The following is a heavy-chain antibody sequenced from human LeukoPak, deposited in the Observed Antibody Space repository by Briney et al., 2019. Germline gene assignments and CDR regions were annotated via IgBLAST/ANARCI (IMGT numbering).Heavy chain of an antibody. J-gene: IGHJ3*01. D-gene: IGHD6-19*01. V-gene: IGHV3-23*01. CDR3: AKVRDTRDWYKDAFDV. CDR2: ITGTGGST. Sequence: PGGSLRLSCAASGVTFSSYAMSWVRQAPGKGLEWVSAITGTGGSTYYVASVKGRFTVSRDNSRNTLYLQMSSLRAEDSAMYYCAKVRDTRDWYKDAFDVWGQGTRVTVSS. CDR1: GVTFSSYA.